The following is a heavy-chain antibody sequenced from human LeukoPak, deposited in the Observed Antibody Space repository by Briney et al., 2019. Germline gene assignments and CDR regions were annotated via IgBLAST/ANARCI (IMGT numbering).Heavy chain of an antibody. J-gene: IGHJ4*02. CDR3: ARVGPGYYGSGSYYTSTYYFDF. CDR1: GGSISSSNW. V-gene: IGHV4-4*02. CDR2: IYHGGST. D-gene: IGHD3-10*01. Sequence: SETLSLTCAVSGGSISSSNWWSWVRQPPGKGLGWIGEIYHGGSTNYNPSLKSRVTISVDKSKKQLSLKLTSVTAADTAVYFCARVGPGYYGSGSYYTSTYYFDFWGQGTLVTVSS.